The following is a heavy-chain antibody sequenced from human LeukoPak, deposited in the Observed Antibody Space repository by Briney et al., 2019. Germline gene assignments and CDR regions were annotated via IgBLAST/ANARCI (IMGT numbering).Heavy chain of an antibody. J-gene: IGHJ4*02. CDR1: GGTFSSYA. D-gene: IGHD5-18*01. V-gene: IGHV1-69*06. CDR2: IIPIFGTA. Sequence: SVKVSCKASGGTFSSYAISWVRQAPGQGLEWMGGIIPIFGTANYAQKFQGRVTITADKSTSTAYVELSSLRSEDTAVYYCARDGYSYGYFLFWGQGTLVTVSS. CDR3: ARDGYSYGYFLF.